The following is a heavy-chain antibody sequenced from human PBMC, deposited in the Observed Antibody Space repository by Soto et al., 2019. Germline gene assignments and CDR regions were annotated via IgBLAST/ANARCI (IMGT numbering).Heavy chain of an antibody. Sequence: SETLSLTCTVYGGSIGSGDYYWGWFRQPPGKGLEWSAYIYYSVTTYFNPSLKGRVTISVDTSKSQFSLRLSSVTAADTAVYYCPRCSLVVVPAPGFDPWGRGTLVT. V-gene: IGHV4-30-4*01. CDR1: GGSIGSGDYY. J-gene: IGHJ5*02. CDR3: PRCSLVVVPAPGFDP. D-gene: IGHD2-2*01. CDR2: IYYSVTT.